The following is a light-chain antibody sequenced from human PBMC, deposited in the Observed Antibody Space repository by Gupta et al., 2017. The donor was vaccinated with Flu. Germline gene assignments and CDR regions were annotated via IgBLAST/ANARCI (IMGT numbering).Light chain of an antibody. Sequence: DIVLTQSPATLSLSPGERATLSCRASQSVRSYLAWYQQKPGQAPRLLIYAASNRATGIPARFSGSGSGTDFTLTISSLEPEDFAVYYCQQRSSWPRITFGQGTRLEIK. CDR1: QSVRSY. CDR3: QQRSSWPRIT. V-gene: IGKV3-11*01. J-gene: IGKJ5*01. CDR2: AAS.